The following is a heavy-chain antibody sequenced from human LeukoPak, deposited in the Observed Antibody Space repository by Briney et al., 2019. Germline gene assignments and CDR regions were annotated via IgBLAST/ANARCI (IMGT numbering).Heavy chain of an antibody. Sequence: TGGSLRLSCAASGFTFSSYAMSWVRQAPGKGLEWVSAISGSGGSTYYADSVKGRFTISRDNSKNTLYLQMNSLRAEDTAVYYCAKLPYCSSTSCYSFDYWGQGTLVTVSS. J-gene: IGHJ4*02. CDR2: ISGSGGST. CDR3: AKLPYCSSTSCYSFDY. V-gene: IGHV3-23*01. CDR1: GFTFSSYA. D-gene: IGHD2-2*02.